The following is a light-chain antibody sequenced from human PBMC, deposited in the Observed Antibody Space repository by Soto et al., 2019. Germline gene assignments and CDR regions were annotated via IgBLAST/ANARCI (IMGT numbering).Light chain of an antibody. CDR1: QSVSSN. V-gene: IGKV3-15*01. Sequence: EIVMPRSPATLSVSPGERATLSCRASQSVSSNLAWYQQKPGQAPRLLIYGASTRATGIPARFSGSGSGTEFTLTISSLQSEDFAVYYCQQYNNWPPTFGQGTKVDIK. J-gene: IGKJ1*01. CDR2: GAS. CDR3: QQYNNWPPT.